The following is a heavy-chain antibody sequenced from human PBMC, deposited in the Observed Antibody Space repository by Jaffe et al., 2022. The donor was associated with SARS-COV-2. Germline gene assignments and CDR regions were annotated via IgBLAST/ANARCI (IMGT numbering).Heavy chain of an antibody. CDR3: ARESGEYCSGGSCPKTYYYYYGMDV. J-gene: IGHJ6*02. Sequence: QVQLVESGGGLVKPGGSLRLSCAASGFTFSDYYMSWIRQAPGKGLEWVSYISSSGSTIYYADSVKGRFTISRDNAKNSLYLQMNSLRAEDTAVYYCARESGEYCSGGSCPKTYYYYYGMDVWGQGTTVTVSS. CDR1: GFTFSDYY. CDR2: ISSSGSTI. V-gene: IGHV3-11*01. D-gene: IGHD2-15*01.